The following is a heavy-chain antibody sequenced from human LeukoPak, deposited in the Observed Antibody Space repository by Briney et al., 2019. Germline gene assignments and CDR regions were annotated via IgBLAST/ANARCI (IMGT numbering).Heavy chain of an antibody. CDR1: GFTFSSYA. CDR3: ARGDYGDYFDY. Sequence: GRSLRLSCAASGFTFSSYAMHWVRQAPGKGLEWVAVISYDGSNKYYADSVKGQFTISRDNSKNTLYLQMNSLRAEDTAVYYCARGDYGDYFDYWGQGTLVTVSS. V-gene: IGHV3-30-3*01. D-gene: IGHD4-17*01. J-gene: IGHJ4*02. CDR2: ISYDGSNK.